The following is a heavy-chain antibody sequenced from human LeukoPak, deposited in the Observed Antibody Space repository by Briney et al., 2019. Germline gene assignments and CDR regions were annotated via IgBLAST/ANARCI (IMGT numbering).Heavy chain of an antibody. CDR3: ARADSLDDFWSGYHPYEGGY. Sequence: GGSLRLSCAASGLTFSSYSMNWVRQAPGKGLEWVSSISSSSSYIYYADSVKGRFTISRDNAKNSLYLQMNSLRAEDTAVYYCARADSLDDFWSGYHPYEGGYWGQGTLVTVSS. V-gene: IGHV3-21*01. D-gene: IGHD3-3*01. CDR1: GLTFSSYS. CDR2: ISSSSSYI. J-gene: IGHJ4*02.